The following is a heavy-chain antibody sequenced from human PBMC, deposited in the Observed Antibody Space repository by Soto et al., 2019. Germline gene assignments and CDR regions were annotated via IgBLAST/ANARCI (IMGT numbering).Heavy chain of an antibody. J-gene: IGHJ3*02. Sequence: PSETLSLTCTVSGGSISSGGYYWSWIRQHPGKGLEWIGYIYYSGSTYYNPSLKSRVTISVDTSKNQFSLKLSSVTAADTAVYYCATPLLTATESSDAFDIWGQGTMVTVSS. CDR1: GGSISSGGYY. CDR2: IYYSGST. D-gene: IGHD2-21*02. V-gene: IGHV4-31*03. CDR3: ATPLLTATESSDAFDI.